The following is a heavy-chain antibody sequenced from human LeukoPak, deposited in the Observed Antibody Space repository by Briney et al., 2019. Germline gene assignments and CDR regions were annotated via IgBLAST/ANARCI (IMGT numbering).Heavy chain of an antibody. D-gene: IGHD2-21*02. CDR3: ARVYCGGDCYPDY. Sequence: SQTLSLTCTVSGGSVSSGTYYWTWIRQPAGKGLEWIGYIYYSGSTNYNPSPKSRVTISVDRSKNQFSLKLSSVTAADTAVYYCARVYCGGDCYPDYWGQGTLVTVSS. CDR2: IYYSGST. CDR1: GGSVSSGTYY. J-gene: IGHJ4*02. V-gene: IGHV4-61*10.